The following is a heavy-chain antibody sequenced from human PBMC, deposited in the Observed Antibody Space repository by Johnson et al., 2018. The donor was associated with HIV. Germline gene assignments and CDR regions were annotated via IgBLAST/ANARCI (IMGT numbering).Heavy chain of an antibody. CDR1: GFTFSSFG. J-gene: IGHJ3*02. V-gene: IGHV3-30*02. D-gene: IGHD3-22*01. CDR2: IRYDGSNK. CDR3: ARESGWGHDAFDI. Sequence: QVQLVESGGGVVKPGRSLRLSCAASGFTFSSFGMHWVRQAPGKGLEWVAFIRYDGSNKYYADSLKGRFTISRDNSKNTLYLQMNSLRAEDTAVYSCARESGWGHDAFDIWGQGTMVIVSS.